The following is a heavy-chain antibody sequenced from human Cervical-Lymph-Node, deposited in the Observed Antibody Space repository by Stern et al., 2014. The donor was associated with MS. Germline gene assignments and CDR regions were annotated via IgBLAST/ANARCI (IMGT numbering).Heavy chain of an antibody. CDR2: IYYSGST. CDR3: ARAGNTMFRYYYYGLDV. D-gene: IGHD3-10*01. V-gene: IGHV4-59*01. Sequence: VHLVESGPGLVKPSETLSLTCTVSGGSISSYYWSWIRQPPGKGLEWVGYIYYSGSTNYNPSLKSRVTISLDTSKNQFSLKLTSVTAADTAVYYCARAGNTMFRYYYYGLDVWGQGTTVTVSS. CDR1: GGSISSYY. J-gene: IGHJ6*02.